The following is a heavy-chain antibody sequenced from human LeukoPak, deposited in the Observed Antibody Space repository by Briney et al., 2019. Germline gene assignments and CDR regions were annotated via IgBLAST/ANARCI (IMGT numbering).Heavy chain of an antibody. V-gene: IGHV3-23*01. CDR3: AKRPAAVRGVIPYLDY. CDR1: GFMFSSFS. D-gene: IGHD3-10*02. J-gene: IGHJ4*02. CDR2: ISAGGST. Sequence: GGSLRLSCAASGFMFSSFSMSWVRHVPGKGLEWVSTISAGGSTYYADSVKGRFTISRDNSKNTPFLQMNSLRAEDTAIYYCAKRPAAVRGVIPYLDYWGQGTLVTVSS.